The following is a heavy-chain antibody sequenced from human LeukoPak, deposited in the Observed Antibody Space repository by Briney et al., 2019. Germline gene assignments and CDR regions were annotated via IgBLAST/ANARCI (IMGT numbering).Heavy chain of an antibody. Sequence: SQTLPLTCTVSGGSISSADYYWRWLRQPPGKGLERIGYIYYSGSTYYNPSLQSRVTISIDTSKNQFSLKLSSVTAADTAVYYCARVFGSREKYYFYTTLWTSGAKGPRSPSP. J-gene: IGHJ6*02. D-gene: IGHD3-10*01. CDR3: ARVFGSREKYYFYTTLWTS. V-gene: IGHV4-30-4*08. CDR1: GGSISSADYY. CDR2: IYYSGST.